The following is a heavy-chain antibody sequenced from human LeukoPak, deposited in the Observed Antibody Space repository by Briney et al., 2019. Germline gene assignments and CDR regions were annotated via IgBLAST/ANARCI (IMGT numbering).Heavy chain of an antibody. D-gene: IGHD3-9*01. J-gene: IGHJ4*02. CDR3: ASLTYYDILTGPFDY. CDR2: ISGSGGST. CDR1: RFTFSSYA. V-gene: IGHV3-23*01. Sequence: GGSLRLSCAASRFTFSSYAMSWVRQAPGKGLEWVSAISGSGGSTYYADSVKGRFTISRDNSKNTLYLQMNSLRAEDTAVYYCASLTYYDILTGPFDYWGQGTLVTVSS.